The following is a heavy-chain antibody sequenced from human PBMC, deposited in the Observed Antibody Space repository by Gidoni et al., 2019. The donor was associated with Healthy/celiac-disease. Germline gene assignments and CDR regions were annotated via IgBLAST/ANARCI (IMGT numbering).Heavy chain of an antibody. Sequence: GYTFTSYGISWVRQAPGQGLEWMGWISAYNGNTNYAQKLQGRVTMTTDTSTSTAYMELRSLRSDDTAVYYCARGGRFLEWLSLFDYWGQGTLVTVSS. V-gene: IGHV1-18*01. J-gene: IGHJ4*02. CDR2: ISAYNGNT. CDR1: GYTFTSYG. CDR3: ARGGRFLEWLSLFDY. D-gene: IGHD3-3*01.